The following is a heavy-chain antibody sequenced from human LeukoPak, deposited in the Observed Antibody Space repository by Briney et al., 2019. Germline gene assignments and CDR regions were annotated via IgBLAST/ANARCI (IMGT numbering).Heavy chain of an antibody. Sequence: PGGSLRLSCAASELTFSNYWVHWVRQAPGKGLVWVSRINRDGSTTKYADSVKGRFTVSRDNAKNTLNLQMNSLRAEDTAVYYCARDKKSGESSEIDYWGQGTLVTVSS. CDR2: INRDGSTT. J-gene: IGHJ4*02. CDR1: ELTFSNYW. V-gene: IGHV3-74*03. D-gene: IGHD3-10*01. CDR3: ARDKKSGESSEIDY.